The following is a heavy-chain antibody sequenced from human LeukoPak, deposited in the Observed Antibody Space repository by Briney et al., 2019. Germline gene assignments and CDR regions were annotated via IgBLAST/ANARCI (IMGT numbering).Heavy chain of an antibody. J-gene: IGHJ4*02. CDR2: INPSGGST. CDR1: GYTFTSYY. V-gene: IGHV1-46*04. D-gene: IGHD3-22*01. CDR3: ARVANRDSSGYYEALEF. Sequence: ASVKVSCMASGYTFTSYYMHLVRQAPGQGLEWMGIINPSGGSTSYPQKLQGRVTMTRDTSTSTVYMELSSLRSEDTAVYYCARVANRDSSGYYEALEFWAQGTLVTVSS.